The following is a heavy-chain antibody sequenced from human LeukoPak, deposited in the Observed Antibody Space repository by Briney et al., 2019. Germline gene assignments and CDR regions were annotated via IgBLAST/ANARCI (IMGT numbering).Heavy chain of an antibody. V-gene: IGHV1-18*04. CDR2: ISAYNGNT. Sequence: GASVKVSCKASGYTFTSYGISWVRQAPGQGLEWMGWISAYNGNTNYAQKLQGRVTMTTDTSTSTAYMELRSLSSDDTAVYYCARRDYYGSGSSYYFDYWGQGTLVTVSS. J-gene: IGHJ4*02. D-gene: IGHD3-10*01. CDR3: ARRDYYGSGSSYYFDY. CDR1: GYTFTSYG.